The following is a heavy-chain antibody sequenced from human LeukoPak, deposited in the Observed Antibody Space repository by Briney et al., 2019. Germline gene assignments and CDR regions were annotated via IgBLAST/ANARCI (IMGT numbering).Heavy chain of an antibody. J-gene: IGHJ5*01. D-gene: IGHD3/OR15-3a*01. CDR1: GFSVSNNY. CDR2: IYSGNTI. Sequence: GGSLRLSCVVSGFSVSNNYVSWVRQAPGKGLEWVSVIYSGNTIKYADSVKGRFTISRDNSKNTMYLQMISMRAEDTALYYCATIGTGDYRDDSWGQGTLVTVSS. V-gene: IGHV3-66*01. CDR3: ATIGTGDYRDDS.